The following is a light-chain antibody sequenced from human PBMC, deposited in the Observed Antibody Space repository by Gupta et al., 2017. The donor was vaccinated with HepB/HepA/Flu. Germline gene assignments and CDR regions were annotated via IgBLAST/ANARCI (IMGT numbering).Light chain of an antibody. CDR2: QTS. J-gene: IGKJ4*01. CDR3: QQYNTFSYPT. V-gene: IGKV1-5*03. CDR1: EDIESF. Sequence: DVQMIQSPSTLSSSLGETVTITCRASEDIESFLAWYQQQPGKAPKLLIYQTSHLQSGVPSRFSGSGAATEFTLTINNLQPDDSATYFCQQYNTFSYPTFGGGTKVEI.